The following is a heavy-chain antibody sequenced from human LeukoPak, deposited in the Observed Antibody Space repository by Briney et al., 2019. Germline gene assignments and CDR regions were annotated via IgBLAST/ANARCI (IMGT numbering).Heavy chain of an antibody. V-gene: IGHV4-38-2*01. CDR2: IYDSGST. CDR3: ARVYCINTSCYCAEYLQH. CDR1: GYSISSVYY. D-gene: IGHD2-2*01. Sequence: PSETLSLTCAVSGYSISSVYYWCWIRQPPGRGLEWIGSIYDSGSTYYNPSLKGRVTTAAYTTTNHFSLKLSCVSAADTSVYYRARVYCINTSCYCAEYLQHRRQGALVALS. J-gene: IGHJ1*01.